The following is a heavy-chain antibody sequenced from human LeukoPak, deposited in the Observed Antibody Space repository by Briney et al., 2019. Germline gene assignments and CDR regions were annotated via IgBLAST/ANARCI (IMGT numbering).Heavy chain of an antibody. CDR1: GFTFSSYS. Sequence: GGSLRLSCAASGFTFSSYSMNWVRQAPGKGLEWVSFISTSSSYIYYADSVKGRFTISRDNAKNSLYLQMNSLRAEDTAVYYCAELGITMIGGVWGKGTTVTISS. CDR2: ISTSSSYI. J-gene: IGHJ6*04. V-gene: IGHV3-21*01. D-gene: IGHD3-10*02. CDR3: AELGITMIGGV.